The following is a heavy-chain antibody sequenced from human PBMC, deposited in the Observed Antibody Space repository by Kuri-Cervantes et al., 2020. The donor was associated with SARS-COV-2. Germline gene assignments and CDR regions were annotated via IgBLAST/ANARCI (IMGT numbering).Heavy chain of an antibody. D-gene: IGHD3-22*01. CDR2: INEDGSEK. J-gene: IGHJ6*02. CDR3: ARDGYYDSSGRYYYYGMDV. CDR1: GFTFSSYS. Sequence: GESLKISCAASGFTFSSYSMNWVRQAPGKGLEWVANINEDGSEKHFVASVKGRFTISRDNAKNSLYLQMNSLRAEDTAVYYCARDGYYDSSGRYYYYGMDVWGQGTTVTVSS. V-gene: IGHV3-7*03.